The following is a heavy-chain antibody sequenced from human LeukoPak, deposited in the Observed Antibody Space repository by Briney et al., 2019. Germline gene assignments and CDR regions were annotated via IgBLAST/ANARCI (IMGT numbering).Heavy chain of an antibody. Sequence: GGSLRLSCAASGFTLSSYWMLWVRQAPGKGLVWVSRINSDGSSTSYADSVKGRLTISRDNAKNTLYLQMNSLRAEDTAVYYCATPRGSGSYLAFDYWGQGTLVTVSS. CDR2: INSDGSST. CDR1: GFTLSSYW. J-gene: IGHJ4*02. D-gene: IGHD1-26*01. CDR3: ATPRGSGSYLAFDY. V-gene: IGHV3-74*01.